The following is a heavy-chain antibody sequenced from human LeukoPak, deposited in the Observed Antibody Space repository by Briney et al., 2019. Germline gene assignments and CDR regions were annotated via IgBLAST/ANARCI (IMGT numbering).Heavy chain of an antibody. D-gene: IGHD4-17*01. CDR3: ARAGINGDYTLFDY. J-gene: IGHJ4*02. CDR2: IYYSGST. Sequence: SETLSLTCSVSGDSITGYYWSWIRQPAGKGLEWIGRIYYSGSTYYNPSLKSRVTISVDTSKNQFSLKLSSVTAADTAVYYCARAGINGDYTLFDYWGQGTLVTVSS. V-gene: IGHV4-4*07. CDR1: GDSITGYY.